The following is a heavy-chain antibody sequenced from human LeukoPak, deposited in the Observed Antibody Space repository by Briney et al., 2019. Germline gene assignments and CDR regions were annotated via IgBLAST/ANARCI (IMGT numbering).Heavy chain of an antibody. CDR3: ARNLPAADY. J-gene: IGHJ4*02. CDR1: GFTLRGHS. CDR2: ISPTSAYI. D-gene: IGHD2-2*01. V-gene: IGHV3-21*01. Sequence: GGSLRLSCAATGFTLRGHSMNWVRQAPGKGLDWVSSISPTSAYIYYQDSVKGRFTISRDNAKNSLYLQMNSLRAEDTAVYYCARNLPAADYWGQGTLVTVSS.